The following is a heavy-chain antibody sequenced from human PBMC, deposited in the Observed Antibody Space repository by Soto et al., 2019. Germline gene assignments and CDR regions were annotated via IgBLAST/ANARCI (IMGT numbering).Heavy chain of an antibody. CDR2: IYFTGST. D-gene: IGHD3-10*01. CDR1: GGSISSYY. CDR3: ARAPRGNYGYPSYFDY. Sequence: SETLSLTCTVSGGSISSYYWSWIRQPPGKGLEWIGYIYFTGSTNYNPSLKSRVTISVDTSKNQFSLKLSSVTAADTAVYYCARAPRGNYGYPSYFDYWGQGTLVTVSS. V-gene: IGHV4-59*01. J-gene: IGHJ4*02.